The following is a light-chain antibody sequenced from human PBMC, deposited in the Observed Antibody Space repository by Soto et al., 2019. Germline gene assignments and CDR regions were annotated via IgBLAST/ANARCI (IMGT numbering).Light chain of an antibody. CDR3: QQYFGTPPWT. CDR2: WAS. CDR1: QSVLYSSNNKNY. V-gene: IGKV4-1*01. Sequence: DIVMTQSPDSLAVSLGERATINCKSSQSVLYSSNNKNYLAWYQQRPGQPPKLLIYWASTRESGVPDRFSGSESGTDFTLTISSLQAEDVAVYYCQQYFGTPPWTFGQGTKVEIK. J-gene: IGKJ1*01.